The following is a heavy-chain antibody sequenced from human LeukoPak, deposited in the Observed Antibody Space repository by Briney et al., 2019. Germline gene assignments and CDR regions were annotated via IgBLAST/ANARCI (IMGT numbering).Heavy chain of an antibody. CDR1: GGSISSSSYY. Sequence: SETLSLTCTVSGGSISSSSYYWSWIRQPPGKGLEWIGYIYSSGSTNYNPSLKSRLTISVDASKNQFSLKLTSVTAADTAVYYCARAYYYDSGSYGLDYWGQGTLVTVSS. J-gene: IGHJ4*02. V-gene: IGHV4-61*01. CDR2: IYSSGST. D-gene: IGHD3-10*01. CDR3: ARAYYYDSGSYGLDY.